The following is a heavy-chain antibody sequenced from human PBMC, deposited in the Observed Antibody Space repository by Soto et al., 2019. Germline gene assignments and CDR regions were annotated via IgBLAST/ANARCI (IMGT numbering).Heavy chain of an antibody. CDR2: IYHSGST. Sequence: QVQLQESGPGLVKPSGTLSLTCAVSGGSISSSNWWSWVRQPPGKGLEWIGEIYHSGSTNYNPSLKSRVTIPXXKXTXXFSLKLRSVTAADTAVYYCARAFGGYDVPTSPFDYWGQGTLVTVSS. CDR3: ARAFGGYDVPTSPFDY. D-gene: IGHD5-12*01. V-gene: IGHV4-4*02. CDR1: GGSISSSNW. J-gene: IGHJ4*02.